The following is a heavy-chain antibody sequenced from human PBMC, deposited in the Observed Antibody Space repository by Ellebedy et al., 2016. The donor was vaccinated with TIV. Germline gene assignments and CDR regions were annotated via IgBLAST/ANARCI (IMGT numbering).Heavy chain of an antibody. J-gene: IGHJ4*02. V-gene: IGHV1-18*04. CDR1: GHTFTSDG. Sequence: AASVKVFCKASGHTFTSDGFGWVRQAPGQGLEWMGWINTYNGNTNYAKSFQGRVTMTTDTSTNTAYLDLRSLRPDDTAVYYCARGITGPVDLGYWGQGTLVTVSS. CDR3: ARGITGPVDLGY. CDR2: INTYNGNT. D-gene: IGHD1-1*01.